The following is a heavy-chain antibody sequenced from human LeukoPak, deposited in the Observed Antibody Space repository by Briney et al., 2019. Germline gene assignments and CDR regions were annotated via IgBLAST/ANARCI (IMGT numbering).Heavy chain of an antibody. CDR3: ARSYDSKTDAFDI. V-gene: IGHV1-2*02. CDR2: VNPTSGST. D-gene: IGHD3-22*01. Sequence: ASVKVSCKASGYTFTGYYIHWVRQAPGQGLEGLGWVNPTSGSTNYPQQFQGGVTMTRDTSISTAYMELSSLRSDGTAVYYCARSYDSKTDAFDIWGQGTVITVSS. J-gene: IGHJ3*02. CDR1: GYTFTGYY.